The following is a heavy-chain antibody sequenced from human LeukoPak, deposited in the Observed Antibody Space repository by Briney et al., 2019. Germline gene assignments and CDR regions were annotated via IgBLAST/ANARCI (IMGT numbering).Heavy chain of an antibody. CDR3: ARTPMAPKRVFDY. D-gene: IGHD5-24*01. J-gene: IGHJ4*02. Sequence: SETLSLICAVYGGSFSGYYWSWIRQPPGKGLEWIGEINHSGSTNYNPSLKSRVTISVDTSKNQFSLKLSSVTAADTAVYYCARTPMAPKRVFDYWGQGTLVTVSS. V-gene: IGHV4-34*01. CDR2: INHSGST. CDR1: GGSFSGYY.